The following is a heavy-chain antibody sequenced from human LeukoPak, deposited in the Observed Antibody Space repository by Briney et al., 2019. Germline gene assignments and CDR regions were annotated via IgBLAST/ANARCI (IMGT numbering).Heavy chain of an antibody. D-gene: IGHD1-7*01. V-gene: IGHV1-18*04. CDR2: ISAYNGNT. CDR1: GYTFTDYY. Sequence: ASVKVSCKASGYTFTDYYMHWVRQAPGRGLEWMGWISAYNGNTNYAQKLQGRVTMTTDTSTSTAYMELRSLRSDDTAVYYCARDYESGWNYGHGLGLVDYWGQGTLVTVSS. J-gene: IGHJ4*02. CDR3: ARDYESGWNYGHGLGLVDY.